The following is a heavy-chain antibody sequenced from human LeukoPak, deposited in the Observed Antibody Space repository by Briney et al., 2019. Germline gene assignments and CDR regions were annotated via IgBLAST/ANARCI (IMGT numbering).Heavy chain of an antibody. Sequence: ASVKVSCKASGYTFTGYYMHWVRQAPGQGLEWMGWINPNSGGTNYAQKFQGRVTMTRDTSISTAYMELSRLRSDDTAVYYCARDLGYIVAVPAARGTNWFDPWGQGTLVTVSS. V-gene: IGHV1-2*02. J-gene: IGHJ5*02. CDR2: INPNSGGT. CDR1: GYTFTGYY. CDR3: ARDLGYIVAVPAARGTNWFDP. D-gene: IGHD2-2*01.